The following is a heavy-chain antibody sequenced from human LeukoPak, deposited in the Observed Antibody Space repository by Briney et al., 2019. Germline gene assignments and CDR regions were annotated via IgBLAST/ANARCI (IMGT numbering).Heavy chain of an antibody. CDR2: IKQDGSEK. CDR1: GFTFSSYG. Sequence: GGSLRLSCAASGFTFSSYGMHWVRQAPGKGLEWVANIKQDGSEKYYVDSVKGRFTISRDNAKNSLYLQMNSLRAEDTAVYYCARGRGDYGDFIDAFDIWGQGTMVTVSS. D-gene: IGHD4-17*01. J-gene: IGHJ3*02. V-gene: IGHV3-7*04. CDR3: ARGRGDYGDFIDAFDI.